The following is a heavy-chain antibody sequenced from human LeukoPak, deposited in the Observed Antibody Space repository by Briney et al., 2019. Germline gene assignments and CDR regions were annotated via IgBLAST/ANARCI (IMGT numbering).Heavy chain of an antibody. CDR3: ARDYSGHTGYYYYYMDV. D-gene: IGHD3-10*01. J-gene: IGHJ6*03. CDR2: IYCGGST. CDR1: GFTVSSNY. V-gene: IGHV3-66*02. Sequence: PGESLRLSCAASGFTVSSNYMSWVRQAPGKGLEWVSVIYCGGSTYYADSVQGRFTISRDNSKNTLYLQMNSLRAEDTAVYYCARDYSGHTGYYYYYMDVWGKGTTVTVSS.